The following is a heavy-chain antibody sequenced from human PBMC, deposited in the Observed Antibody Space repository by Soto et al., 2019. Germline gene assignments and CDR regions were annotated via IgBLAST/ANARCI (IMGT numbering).Heavy chain of an antibody. CDR2: IYWDDDK. CDR1: GFSFTTGGVG. V-gene: IGHV2-5*02. J-gene: IGHJ4*02. Sequence: QITLKESGPPLVKPTQTLTLTCTFSGFSFTTGGVGVGWIRQPPGKALEWLALIYWDDDKRYSPSLKSRLTITKDTSKNQVLLTVTNMDPVDTATYFCARAQWFGDPFDHWGQGALVTVSS. CDR3: ARAQWFGDPFDH. D-gene: IGHD3-10*01.